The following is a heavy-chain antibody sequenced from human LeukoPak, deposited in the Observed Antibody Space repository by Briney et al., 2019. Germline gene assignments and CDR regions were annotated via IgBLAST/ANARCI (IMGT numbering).Heavy chain of an antibody. V-gene: IGHV4-59*01. J-gene: IGHJ4*02. Sequence: SETLSLTCSVSGGSITSYYWSWIRQPPGKGLEWIGYIHYSGSANYNPSLKSRLTISVDTSKNQFSLKLNSVTAADTAVYYCARGDGWYFYWGQGTLVTVSS. CDR3: ARGDGWYFY. CDR2: IHYSGSA. D-gene: IGHD6-19*01. CDR1: GGSITSYY.